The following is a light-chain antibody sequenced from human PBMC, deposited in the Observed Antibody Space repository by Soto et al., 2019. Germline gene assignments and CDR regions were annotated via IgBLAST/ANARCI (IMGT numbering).Light chain of an antibody. CDR1: QDISNY. CDR2: DAS. Sequence: DIQMTQSPSSLSASVGDRVTITCQASQDISNYLNWYQQKPGKAPKLLIYDASNLETGVPSRFSGSGSGTDFTFTISRLQPEDIATYYCQQYDKLPFGQGTRLEIK. J-gene: IGKJ5*01. CDR3: QQYDKLP. V-gene: IGKV1-33*01.